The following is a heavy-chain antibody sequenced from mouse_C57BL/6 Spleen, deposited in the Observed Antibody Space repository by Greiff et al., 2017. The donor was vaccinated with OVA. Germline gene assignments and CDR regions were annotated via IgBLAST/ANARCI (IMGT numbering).Heavy chain of an antibody. Sequence: EVKLLESGPVLARPGASVKMSCKTSGYTFTSYWMHWVNQRPGQGLEWIGAIYPGNSDTSYNQKFKGKATLTAVTSASTAYMELSSLTNEDSAVYYSTRGYDHYYAMDYWGQGTSVTVSS. V-gene: IGHV1-5*01. CDR1: GYTFTSYW. D-gene: IGHD2-2*01. CDR3: TRGYDHYYAMDY. CDR2: IYPGNSDT. J-gene: IGHJ4*01.